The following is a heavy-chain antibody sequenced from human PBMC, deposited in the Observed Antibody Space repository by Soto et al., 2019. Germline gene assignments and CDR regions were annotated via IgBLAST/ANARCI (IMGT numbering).Heavy chain of an antibody. D-gene: IGHD3-22*01. CDR1: GGSLSGYA. CDR2: IIPIFGTA. V-gene: IGHV1-69*13. J-gene: IGHJ6*02. CDR3: ATNLSIAVVLHRPRPSYGMDV. Sequence: SVKAYCNAFGGSLSGYAISLVRQAPGQGLEWMGGIIPIFGTANYAQKFQGRVTITADESTSTAYMELSSLRSEDTAVYYCATNLSIAVVLHRPRPSYGMDVWGRGTTVTVSS.